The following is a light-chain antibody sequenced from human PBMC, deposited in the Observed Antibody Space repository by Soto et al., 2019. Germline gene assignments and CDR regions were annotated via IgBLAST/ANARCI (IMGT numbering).Light chain of an antibody. CDR1: QTSTTTY. V-gene: IGKV3-20*01. J-gene: IGKJ2*03. CDR2: GVS. CDR3: LQYGNLPYS. Sequence: DILLTQSPGTLSLSPGERATLSCTASQTSTTTYLAWYQQKPGQSPRLLIYGVSGRATGIPDRFSGSGSGTEFSLTISRLEPEDSAVYYCLQYGNLPYSFGQGTKLEIK.